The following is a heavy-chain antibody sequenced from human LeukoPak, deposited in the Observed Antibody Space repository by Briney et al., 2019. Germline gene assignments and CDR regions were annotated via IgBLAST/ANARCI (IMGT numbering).Heavy chain of an antibody. V-gene: IGHV3-9*01. CDR1: GFTFDDYA. CDR2: ISWNSGRT. D-gene: IGHD3-22*01. J-gene: IGHJ4*02. CDR3: AKDTSGYYDSSGYYFDY. Sequence: GGSLRLSCAASGFTFDDYAMHWVRQAPGKGLEWVSGISWNSGRTGYADSVEGRFTISRDNAKNSLYLQMNSLRVEDTALYYCAKDTSGYYDSSGYYFDYWGQGTLVTVSS.